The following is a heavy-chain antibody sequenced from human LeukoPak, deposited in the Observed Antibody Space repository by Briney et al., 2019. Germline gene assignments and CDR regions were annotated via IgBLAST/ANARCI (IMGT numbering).Heavy chain of an antibody. CDR3: ARTSIFGVVRFDP. CDR2: IYYSGST. Sequence: PSETLSLTCTVSSGSFSNYYWSWIRQPPGKGLEWIGYIYYSGSTSYNPSLKSRVTISVDTSKNQVSVKLTSVTAADTAVYYCARTSIFGVVRFDPWGQGTLVTVSS. V-gene: IGHV4-59*08. J-gene: IGHJ5*02. CDR1: SGSFSNYY. D-gene: IGHD3-3*02.